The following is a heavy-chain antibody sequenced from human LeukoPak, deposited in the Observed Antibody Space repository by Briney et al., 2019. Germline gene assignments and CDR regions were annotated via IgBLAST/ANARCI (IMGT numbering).Heavy chain of an antibody. V-gene: IGHV4-34*01. CDR1: GGSFSGYY. D-gene: IGHD3-10*01. CDR2: INHSGST. Sequence: PSETLTFTCAVYGGSFSGYYWSWIRQPPGKGLEWIGEINHSGSTNYNPSLRSRVTISVDTSKNQFSLKLSSVTAADTAVYYCARLLHPVYYYGSGSYSRFDHWGQGTLVTVSS. J-gene: IGHJ5*02. CDR3: ARLLHPVYYYGSGSYSRFDH.